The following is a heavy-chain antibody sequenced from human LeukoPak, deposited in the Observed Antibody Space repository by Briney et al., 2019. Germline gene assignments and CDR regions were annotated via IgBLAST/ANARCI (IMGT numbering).Heavy chain of an antibody. CDR3: ARDYNWGSDAFDI. D-gene: IGHD1-1*01. Sequence: PGGSLRLSCAASGFTFDDYAMHWVRQAPGKGLEWVSGISWNSGSIAYADSVKGRFTISRDNAKNTVYLQMSSPRAEDTAVYYCARDYNWGSDAFDIWGHGTMVTVSS. CDR2: ISWNSGSI. J-gene: IGHJ3*02. CDR1: GFTFDDYA. V-gene: IGHV3-9*01.